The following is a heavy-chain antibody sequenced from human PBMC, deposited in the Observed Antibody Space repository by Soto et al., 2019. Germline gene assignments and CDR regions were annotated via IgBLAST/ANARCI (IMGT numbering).Heavy chain of an antibody. V-gene: IGHV4-59*01. CDR3: ARDYHSGGAFDI. J-gene: IGHJ3*02. CDR1: GGSISSYY. D-gene: IGHD6-19*01. Sequence: QVQLQELGAGLVKPSETLSLTCTVSGGSISSYYWSWIRQPRGKGLEWIGYVYYSGSTNYNSSLKSRVTISVDTSKNKFSLKLSSVTAADTAVYYCARDYHSGGAFDIWGQGTMVTVSS. CDR2: VYYSGST.